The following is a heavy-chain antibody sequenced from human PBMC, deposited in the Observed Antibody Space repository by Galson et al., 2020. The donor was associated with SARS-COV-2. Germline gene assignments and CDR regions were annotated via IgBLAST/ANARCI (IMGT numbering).Heavy chain of an antibody. CDR3: ARDSPLRFLEWLPHGAFDI. J-gene: IGHJ3*02. D-gene: IGHD3-3*01. V-gene: IGHV4-61*01. Sequence: SETLSLTCTVSGGSVSSGSYYWSWIRQPPGKGLEWIGYIYYSGSTNYNPSLKSRVTISVDTSKNQFSLKLSSVTAADTAVYYCARDSPLRFLEWLPHGAFDIWGQGTMVTVSS. CDR1: GGSVSSGSYY. CDR2: IYYSGST.